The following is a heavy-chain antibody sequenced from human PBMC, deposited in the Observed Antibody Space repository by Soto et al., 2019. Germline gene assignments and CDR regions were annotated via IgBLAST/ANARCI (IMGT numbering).Heavy chain of an antibody. CDR1: GLTFTDAW. CDR3: VWESKFYSNWR. J-gene: IGHJ4*02. V-gene: IGHV3-15*07. CDR2: VKSKRSGGTI. D-gene: IGHD1-26*01. Sequence: EVQVVESGGGLVKPGESLRLSCTVSGLTFTDAWLNWVRQAPGKGLEWVGRVKSKRSGGTIDYAAPVKGRFTFSRDDFQRTLDLHISSLKTDDTAVYYCVWESKFYSNWRWGKGALVTVSS.